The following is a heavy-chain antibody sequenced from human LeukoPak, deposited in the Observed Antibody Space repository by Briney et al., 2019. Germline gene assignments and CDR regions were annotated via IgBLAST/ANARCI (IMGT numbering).Heavy chain of an antibody. J-gene: IGHJ6*03. CDR3: ARDLGILQRNMDV. V-gene: IGHV3-23*01. D-gene: IGHD6-13*01. CDR2: ISGSGGST. CDR1: GFTFGSYA. Sequence: GGSLRLSCAASGFTFGSYAMSWVRQAPGKGLEWISGISGSGGSTYYADSVKGRFTISRDNAKNSLYLQMNSLRAEDTAVYYCARDLGILQRNMDVWGKGTTVTISS.